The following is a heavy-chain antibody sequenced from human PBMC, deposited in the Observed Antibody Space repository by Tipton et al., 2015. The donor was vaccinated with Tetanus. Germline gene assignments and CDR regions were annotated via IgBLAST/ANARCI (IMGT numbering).Heavy chain of an antibody. D-gene: IGHD2-2*03. Sequence: RSLRLSCAASGFTFDDYAMHWVRQAPGKGLEWVSGISWNSGSIGYADSVKGRFTISRDNAKNTPYLQMNSLRAEDTAVYYCAKGTLDMGFDYWGQGTLVTVSS. CDR2: ISWNSGSI. CDR3: AKGTLDMGFDY. V-gene: IGHV3-9*01. J-gene: IGHJ4*02. CDR1: GFTFDDYA.